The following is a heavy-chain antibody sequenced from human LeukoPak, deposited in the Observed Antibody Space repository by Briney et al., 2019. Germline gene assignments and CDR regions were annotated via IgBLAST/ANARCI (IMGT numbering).Heavy chain of an antibody. Sequence: SETLSLTCTVSGGSVSSGSYYWSWIRQPPGKGLEWIGYTYYSGSTNYNPPLKSRVTISVDTSKNQFSLKLSSVTAADTAVYYCARDPGKYYDILTGYYYYYYYGMDVWGKGTTVTVSS. CDR2: TYYSGST. CDR3: ARDPGKYYDILTGYYYYYYYGMDV. J-gene: IGHJ6*04. V-gene: IGHV4-61*01. D-gene: IGHD3-9*01. CDR1: GGSVSSGSYY.